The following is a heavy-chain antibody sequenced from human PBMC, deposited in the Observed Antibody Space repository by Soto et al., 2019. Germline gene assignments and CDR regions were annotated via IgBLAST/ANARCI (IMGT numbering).Heavy chain of an antibody. J-gene: IGHJ3*02. V-gene: IGHV4-31*03. Sequence: SETLSLTCTVSGGSISSVGYYWSWIRQHLGKGLEWIGYIYYSGTTYHDPSLKSRATISVGTSKNQFPLRLSSVTAADTAVYYCAREESGKRGAYVFDIWGQGTMVTVSS. D-gene: IGHD3-3*01. CDR3: AREESGKRGAYVFDI. CDR1: GGSISSVGYY. CDR2: IYYSGTT.